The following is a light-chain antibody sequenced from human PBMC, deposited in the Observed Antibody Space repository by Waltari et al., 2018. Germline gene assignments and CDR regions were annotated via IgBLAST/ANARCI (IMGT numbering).Light chain of an antibody. Sequence: QLVLTQSPSASASLGASVKLTCTPSSGHSSNIIAWHQQQPEKGPRYLMKVNSDGSHSKGDEIPDHFSGSSSGAERYLTISSLQSEDEADYYCQTGGHGTWVFGGGTKLTVL. CDR2: VNSDGSH. V-gene: IGLV4-69*01. CDR1: SGHSSNI. CDR3: QTGGHGTWV. J-gene: IGLJ3*02.